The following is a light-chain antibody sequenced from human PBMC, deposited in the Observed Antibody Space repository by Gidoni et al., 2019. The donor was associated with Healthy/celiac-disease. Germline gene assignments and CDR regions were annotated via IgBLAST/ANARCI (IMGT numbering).Light chain of an antibody. J-gene: IGKJ1*01. CDR1: QSVSSSS. CDR3: QQYGSSQT. Sequence: ETVLTQSPGTLSLSPGERATLSCRASQSVSSSSLAWYQQKPGQAPRLLIYAASSRATGIPDRFSGSGSGTDFTLTISRLEPEDFAVYYCQQYGSSQTFXXXTKVEIK. CDR2: AAS. V-gene: IGKV3-20*01.